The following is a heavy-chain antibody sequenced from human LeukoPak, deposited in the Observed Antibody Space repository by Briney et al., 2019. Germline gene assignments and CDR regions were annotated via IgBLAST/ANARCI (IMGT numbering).Heavy chain of an antibody. CDR3: ARGLDSSSWLNWFDP. D-gene: IGHD6-13*01. CDR2: ISYDGSSK. CDR1: GFTFNNYA. J-gene: IGHJ5*02. Sequence: QPGGCLRLSCAASGFTFNNYAMHWVRQAPGKGLEWVALISYDGSSKYYADSVKGRFTISRDNSKNTLYLQMHSLRGEDAAVCYCARGLDSSSWLNWFDPWGQGTLVTVSS. V-gene: IGHV3-30*04.